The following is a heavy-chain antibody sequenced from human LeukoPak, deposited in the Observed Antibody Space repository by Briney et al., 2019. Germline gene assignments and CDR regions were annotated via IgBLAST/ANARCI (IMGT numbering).Heavy chain of an antibody. D-gene: IGHD6-19*01. J-gene: IGHJ5*01. CDR1: GLTFSNYV. V-gene: IGHV3-23*01. CDR2: ISGSGGSI. CDR3: TKSSSGWYSWFDS. Sequence: GGSLRLSCAASGLTFSNYVMNWVHQAPGKGLEWVSSISGSGGSIFYADSVKGRFTISRDNSKNTLYLQMNSLRAEDTAVYYCTKSSSGWYSWFDSWGQGTLVTVSS.